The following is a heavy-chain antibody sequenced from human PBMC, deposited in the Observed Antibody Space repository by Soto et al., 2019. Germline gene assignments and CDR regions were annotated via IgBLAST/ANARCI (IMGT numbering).Heavy chain of an antibody. CDR3: ARHSNEYRKSLDY. J-gene: IGHJ4*02. CDR2: IYYSGSS. CDR1: GGYISGYY. Sequence: QLQLQESGPGLVKPSETLSLTCTVSGGYISGYYWSWIRQPPGKGLEWIAYIYYSGSSNYNPSLKSRVTISVDTSKNQLSLKLSSVTAADTAVYYCARHSNEYRKSLDYWGQGTLVTVSS. V-gene: IGHV4-59*08. D-gene: IGHD1-1*01.